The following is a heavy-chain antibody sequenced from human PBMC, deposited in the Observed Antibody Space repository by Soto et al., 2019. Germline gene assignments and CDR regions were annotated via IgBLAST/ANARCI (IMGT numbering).Heavy chain of an antibody. J-gene: IGHJ6*02. Sequence: SETLSLTCTVSGGSISSYYWSWIRQPPGKGLEWIGYIYYSGSTNYNPSLKSRVTISVDTSKNQFSLKLSSVTAADTAVYYCARDHSSSSRVGYYYYGMDVWGQGTTVTVSS. D-gene: IGHD6-6*01. CDR1: GGSISSYY. V-gene: IGHV4-59*01. CDR2: IYYSGST. CDR3: ARDHSSSSRVGYYYYGMDV.